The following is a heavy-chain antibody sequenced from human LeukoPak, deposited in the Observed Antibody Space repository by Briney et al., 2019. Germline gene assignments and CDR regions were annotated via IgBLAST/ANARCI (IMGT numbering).Heavy chain of an antibody. J-gene: IGHJ4*02. V-gene: IGHV4-59*01. D-gene: IGHD5-12*01. CDR1: GGSLSGYY. Sequence: SDTLSLTCVVSGGSLSGYYWPWIRQPQGKGLEWMGYTYYRGSSSFNPSLRSRVTISVDMSKNQVSLKLTSVTAADTAVYYCARERLVDLATIFDYWGQGALVTVSS. CDR3: ARERLVDLATIFDY. CDR2: TYYRGSS.